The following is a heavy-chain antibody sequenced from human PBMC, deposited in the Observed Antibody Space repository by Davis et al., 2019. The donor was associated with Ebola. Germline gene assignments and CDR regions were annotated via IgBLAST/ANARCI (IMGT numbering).Heavy chain of an antibody. CDR2: INPHNGNT. J-gene: IGHJ4*02. D-gene: IGHD1-1*01. CDR1: GYTFIHYG. CDR3: ARAQFPTTSDH. V-gene: IGHV1-18*04. Sequence: ASVTVSCKASGYTFIHYGITWVRQAPGQGLEWMGWINPHNGNTNYAQNVQGRVIMTSDTATTTAYMEVGSLRSDDTAVYYCARAQFPTTSDHWGQGTLVTVSS.